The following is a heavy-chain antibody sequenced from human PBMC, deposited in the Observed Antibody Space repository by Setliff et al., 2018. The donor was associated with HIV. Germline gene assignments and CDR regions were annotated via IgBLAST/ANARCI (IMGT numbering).Heavy chain of an antibody. CDR2: INRDNGGI. J-gene: IGHJ4*02. D-gene: IGHD3-16*02. CDR3: ARELYREWDY. CDR1: GYSFTAYQ. V-gene: IGHV1-2*06. Sequence: ASVKVSCKTFGYSFTAYQMHWLRQAPGQGLEWMGRINRDNGGIDYAQKFQGRFTISRDNSKNTVYLQMNSLRVEDTAVYYCARELYREWDYWGQGTLVTVSS.